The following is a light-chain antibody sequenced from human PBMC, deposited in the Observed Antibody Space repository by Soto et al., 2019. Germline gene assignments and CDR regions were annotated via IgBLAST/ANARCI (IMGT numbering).Light chain of an antibody. CDR2: EVS. Sequence: QSALTQPASVSGSPGQSITISCTGTSSDVGGYNYVSWYQQHPGKAPKFMIYEVSNRPSGVSNRFSGSKSGNTASLTISGFQAEDEADYDCSSYTSSSTHWVFGGGTKLTVL. CDR3: SSYTSSSTHWV. J-gene: IGLJ3*02. V-gene: IGLV2-14*01. CDR1: SSDVGGYNY.